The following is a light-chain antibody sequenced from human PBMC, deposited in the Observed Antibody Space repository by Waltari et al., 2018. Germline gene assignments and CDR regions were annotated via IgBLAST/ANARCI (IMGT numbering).Light chain of an antibody. V-gene: IGKV4-1*01. CDR3: QQYYNAPLT. CDR2: WAS. Sequence: DIVMTQSPDSLAVSLGERATLNCKSSQSVLYSSNSKNYLAWYQHKPGQPPKLLIYWASTRDSGVPDRFSGGRSGTDFTLTISSLQAEDVAVYYCQQYYNAPLTFGGGTKVEIK. CDR1: QSVLYSSNSKNY. J-gene: IGKJ4*01.